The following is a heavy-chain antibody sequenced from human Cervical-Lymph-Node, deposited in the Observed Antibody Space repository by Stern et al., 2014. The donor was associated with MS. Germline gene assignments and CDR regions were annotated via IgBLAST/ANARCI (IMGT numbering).Heavy chain of an antibody. J-gene: IGHJ4*02. CDR1: GYSFTTHW. V-gene: IGHV5-51*01. Sequence: VQLVQSGAEVKKSGESLKISCTGSGYSFTTHWIAWVRQTPGKGLEWLGIVYHGDSYPTYSPSFQGQVTISADKSINTAYLHWSSLKASDTAMYYCARHPYSGDFSYGGGFDYWGQGTLVTVSS. D-gene: IGHD1-26*01. CDR3: ARHPYSGDFSYGGGFDY. CDR2: VYHGDSYP.